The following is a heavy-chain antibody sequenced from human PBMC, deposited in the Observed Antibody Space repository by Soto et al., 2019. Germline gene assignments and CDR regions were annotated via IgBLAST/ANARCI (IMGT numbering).Heavy chain of an antibody. CDR2: ISAYNGNT. D-gene: IGHD3-16*01. J-gene: IGHJ4*02. CDR1: GYTFTRYG. CDR3: ARDSLAGDSAVDY. V-gene: IGHV1-18*01. Sequence: QVQLVQSGAEVKKPGASVKVSCKASGYTFTRYGISWVRQAPGQGLEWMGWISAYNGNTNYVQKVQGRVTMTTDTSTSQAYMEVRNLRSDDTAVYYCARDSLAGDSAVDYWGQGTLVTVSS.